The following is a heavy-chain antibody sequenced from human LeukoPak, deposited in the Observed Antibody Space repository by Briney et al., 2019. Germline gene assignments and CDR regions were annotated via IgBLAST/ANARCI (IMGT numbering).Heavy chain of an antibody. CDR3: ARGPRGGYDYY. J-gene: IGHJ4*02. CDR1: GGSISSGSYY. CDR2: IYTSGST. V-gene: IGHV4-61*02. Sequence: PSETLSLTCTVSGGSISSGSYYWSWIRQPAGKGLEWIGRIYTSGSTNYNPSLKSRVTISVDTSKNQFSLKLSSVTAADTAVYYCARGPRGGYDYYWGQGTLVTVSS. D-gene: IGHD5-12*01.